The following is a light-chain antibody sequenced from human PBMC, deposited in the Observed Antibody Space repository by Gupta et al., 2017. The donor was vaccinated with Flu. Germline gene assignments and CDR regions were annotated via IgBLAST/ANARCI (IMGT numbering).Light chain of an antibody. V-gene: IGKV3-15*01. CDR3: QQYEDWPPWT. J-gene: IGKJ1*01. CDR2: GAS. Sequence: VMTQSPATLSVSPGQSATLSCRASQSVGDNVAWYQQKRGQAPRLLIYGASTRATGIPARFSGSGSGKEFTLTISSRQSDDLAIYYCQQYEDWPPWTFGQGT. CDR1: QSVGDN.